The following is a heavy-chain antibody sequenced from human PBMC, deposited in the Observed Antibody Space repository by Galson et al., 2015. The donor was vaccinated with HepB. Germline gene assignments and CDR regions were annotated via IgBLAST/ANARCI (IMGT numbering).Heavy chain of an antibody. CDR1: GFTFSNCA. D-gene: IGHD6-13*01. Sequence: SLRLSCAASGFTFSNCAMNWVRQAPGKGLEWVSTINSGGHSPYYADSVKDRFTISRDNSKNTLSLQMSSLSAGDTAIYYCAKRCSSWTSSDHYYSLDVWGPGTTVTVSS. V-gene: IGHV3-23*01. J-gene: IGHJ6*02. CDR2: INSGGHSP. CDR3: AKRCSSWTSSDHYYSLDV.